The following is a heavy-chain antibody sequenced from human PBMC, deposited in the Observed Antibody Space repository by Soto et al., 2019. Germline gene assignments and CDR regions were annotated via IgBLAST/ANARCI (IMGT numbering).Heavy chain of an antibody. Sequence: GGSLRLSCAASGFTFSSYGMHWVRQAPGKGLEWVAVISYDGSNKYYADSVKGRFTISRDNSKNTLYLQMNSLRAEDTAVYYCATSNRGSYHLFYYYYGMDVWGQGTTVTVSS. V-gene: IGHV3-30*03. D-gene: IGHD1-26*01. J-gene: IGHJ6*02. CDR1: GFTFSSYG. CDR3: ATSNRGSYHLFYYYYGMDV. CDR2: ISYDGSNK.